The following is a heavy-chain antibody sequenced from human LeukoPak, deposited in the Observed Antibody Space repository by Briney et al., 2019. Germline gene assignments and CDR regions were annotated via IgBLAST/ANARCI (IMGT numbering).Heavy chain of an antibody. V-gene: IGHV1-2*06. J-gene: IGHJ3*02. Sequence: ASVKVSCKASGYTFTGYYMHWVRQAPGQGREWMGRINPNSGGTNYAQKFQGRVTMTRDTSISTAYMELNRLRSDDTAMYYCAITTGTDAFDIWGQGTMVTVSS. CDR3: AITTGTDAFDI. CDR2: INPNSGGT. D-gene: IGHD1-1*01. CDR1: GYTFTGYY.